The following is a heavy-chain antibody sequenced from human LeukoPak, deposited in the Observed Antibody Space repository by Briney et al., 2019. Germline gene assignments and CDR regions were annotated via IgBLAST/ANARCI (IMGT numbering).Heavy chain of an antibody. CDR2: IRDDGSNK. CDR3: AKDVLNIVVVPAEYYFDY. J-gene: IGHJ4*02. Sequence: SGGSLRLSCAASGFTFSSYGMHWVRQAPGKGLEWVAFIRDDGSNKYYADSVKGRFTISRDNSKNTLYLQMNSLRAEGTAVYYCAKDVLNIVVVPAEYYFDYWGQGTLVTVSS. V-gene: IGHV3-30*02. D-gene: IGHD2-2*01. CDR1: GFTFSSYG.